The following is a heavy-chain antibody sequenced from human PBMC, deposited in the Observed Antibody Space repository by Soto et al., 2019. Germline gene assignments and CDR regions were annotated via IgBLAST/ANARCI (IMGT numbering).Heavy chain of an antibody. D-gene: IGHD3-10*01. CDR3: ARDGYGSGSYYPPGPTYNWFDP. J-gene: IGHJ5*02. CDR2: IIPIFGTA. CDR1: GGTFSSYA. Sequence: QVQLVQSGAEVKKPGSSVKVSCKASGGTFSSYAISWVRQAPGQGLEWMGGIIPIFGTANYAQKFQGRVTITADESTSTAYMELSSLRSEDTAVYYCARDGYGSGSYYPPGPTYNWFDPWGQGTLVTVSS. V-gene: IGHV1-69*12.